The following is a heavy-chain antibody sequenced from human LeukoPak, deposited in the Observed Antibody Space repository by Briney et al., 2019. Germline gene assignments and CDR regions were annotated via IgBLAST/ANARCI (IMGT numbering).Heavy chain of an antibody. Sequence: GGSLGLSCEASGLTSRGFSMNWVRQAPGKGRGWVSSISSSGDYIYYADSVKGRFTISRDNAKSSLFLQMNSLRAEDTAVYYCARVLYFDWLDAYWGQGTLVTVSS. CDR3: ARVLYFDWLDAY. V-gene: IGHV3-21*01. CDR1: GLTSRGFS. CDR2: ISSSGDYI. D-gene: IGHD3-9*01. J-gene: IGHJ4*02.